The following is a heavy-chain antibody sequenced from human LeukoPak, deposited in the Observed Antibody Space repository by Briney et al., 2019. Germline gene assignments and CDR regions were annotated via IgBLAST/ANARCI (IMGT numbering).Heavy chain of an antibody. Sequence: GGSLRLSCAASGFTFSSYEMNWVRQAPGKGLEWVSHISSIGTTIYYADSVKGRFTISRDNAKNSLFLQMNSLRAEDTAVYYCARGAYCGGDCYDPHDAFDIRGQGTMVTVSS. V-gene: IGHV3-48*03. CDR3: ARGAYCGGDCYDPHDAFDI. D-gene: IGHD2-21*02. CDR2: ISSIGTTI. J-gene: IGHJ3*02. CDR1: GFTFSSYE.